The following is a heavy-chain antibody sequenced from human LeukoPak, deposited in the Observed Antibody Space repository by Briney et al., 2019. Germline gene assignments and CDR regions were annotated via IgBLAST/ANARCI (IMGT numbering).Heavy chain of an antibody. CDR2: ITSSNNRI. CDR3: AELGITMIGGV. Sequence: PGGSLRLSCVASGFIFSDYTMNWVRQVPGKGLEWVASITSSNNRIYYGDSLRGRSTISRDNSRNSLFLQMSSLRAEDTAVYYCAELGITMIGGVWGKGTTVTISS. CDR1: GFIFSDYT. J-gene: IGHJ6*04. V-gene: IGHV3-21*01. D-gene: IGHD3-10*02.